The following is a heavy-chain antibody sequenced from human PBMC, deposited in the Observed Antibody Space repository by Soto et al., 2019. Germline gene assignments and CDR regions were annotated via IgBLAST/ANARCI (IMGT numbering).Heavy chain of an antibody. D-gene: IGHD6-13*01. CDR3: AKVAAPGNDY. Sequence: EVQLVESGGGLVQPGRSLRLSCAASGFTFDDYAMHWVRQAPGKGLEWVSGISWNSGSIGYADSVKGRFTIAKDNAKNSLYLQMNSLRAEDTALYYCAKVAAPGNDYWGQGTLVTVS. V-gene: IGHV3-9*01. CDR2: ISWNSGSI. CDR1: GFTFDDYA. J-gene: IGHJ4*02.